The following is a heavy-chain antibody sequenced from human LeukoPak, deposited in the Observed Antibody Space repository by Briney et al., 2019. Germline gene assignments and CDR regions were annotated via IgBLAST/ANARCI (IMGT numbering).Heavy chain of an antibody. J-gene: IGHJ6*02. Sequence: PSETLSLTCAVYGGSFSGYYWSWIRQPPGKGLEWIGEINHSGSTNYNPSLKSRVTISVDTSKNQFSLKLSSVTAADTAVYYCARGVVGWAYYYDSSGPVRGDYYGMDVWGQGTTATVSS. D-gene: IGHD3-22*01. CDR2: INHSGST. CDR1: GGSFSGYY. V-gene: IGHV4-34*01. CDR3: ARGVVGWAYYYDSSGPVRGDYYGMDV.